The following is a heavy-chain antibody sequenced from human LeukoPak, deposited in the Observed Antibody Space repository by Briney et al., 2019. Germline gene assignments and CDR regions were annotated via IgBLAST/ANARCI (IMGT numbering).Heavy chain of an antibody. CDR3: ARDWVAVAGTFDY. CDR2: INHSGST. Sequence: SETLSLTCAVYGGSFSGYYWSWIRQPPGKGLEWIGEINHSGSTNYNPSLKSRVTISVDTPKNQFSLKLSSVTAADTAVYYCARDWVAVAGTFDYWGQGTLVTVSS. J-gene: IGHJ4*02. V-gene: IGHV4-34*01. D-gene: IGHD6-19*01. CDR1: GGSFSGYY.